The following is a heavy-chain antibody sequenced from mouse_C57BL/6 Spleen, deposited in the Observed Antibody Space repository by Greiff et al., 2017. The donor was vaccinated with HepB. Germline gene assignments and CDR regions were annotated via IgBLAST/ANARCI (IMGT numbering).Heavy chain of an antibody. D-gene: IGHD2-3*01. V-gene: IGHV1-53*01. Sequence: QVQLQQPGTELVKPGASVKLSCKASGYTFTSYWMHWVKQRPGQGLEWIGHINPSNGGTNYNEKFKSKATLTVNKSSSTAYMQLSSLTSEDAAVYYGARSSDGYYEAWFAYWGQGTLVTVSA. CDR2: INPSNGGT. J-gene: IGHJ3*01. CDR1: GYTFTSYW. CDR3: ARSSDGYYEAWFAY.